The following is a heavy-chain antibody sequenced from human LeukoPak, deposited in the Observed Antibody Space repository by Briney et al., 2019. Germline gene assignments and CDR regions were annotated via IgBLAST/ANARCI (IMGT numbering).Heavy chain of an antibody. V-gene: IGHV4-59*01. J-gene: IGHJ6*02. CDR3: ASGSPGGDHEDRDYSNDEVGYYYYYGMDV. Sequence: SQTLSPTCTLSGGSTRGFFCRWIRQPPRKGRGGCGYFYYCGRTNSNPTLRARVPISLDTSKHQFSLNLSSVTAADPAVYYCASGSPGGDHEDRDYSNDEVGYYYYYGMDVWGQGGMVTVSS. D-gene: IGHD4-11*01. CDR2: FYYCGRT. CDR1: GGSTRGFF.